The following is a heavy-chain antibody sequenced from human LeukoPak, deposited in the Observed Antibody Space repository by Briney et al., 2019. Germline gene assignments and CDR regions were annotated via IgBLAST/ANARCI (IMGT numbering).Heavy chain of an antibody. V-gene: IGHV4-39*01. CDR1: GASITSSSYF. Sequence: SETLSLTCTVSGASITSSSYFWGWIRQPPGKGLEWIGSIYYSGSTYYNPSLKSRVTISVDTSKNQFSLKVSSVTAADTAVYYCARRELLSTPDAFDIWGQGTMVTVSS. J-gene: IGHJ3*02. D-gene: IGHD3-10*01. CDR2: IYYSGST. CDR3: ARRELLSTPDAFDI.